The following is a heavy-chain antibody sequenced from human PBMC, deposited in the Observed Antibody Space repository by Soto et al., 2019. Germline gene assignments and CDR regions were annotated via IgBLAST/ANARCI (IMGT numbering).Heavy chain of an antibody. CDR2: INSDGSST. CDR1: GFTFSSYW. D-gene: IGHD3-10*01. J-gene: IGHJ4*02. V-gene: IGHV3-74*01. CDR3: MRGGGLLWFGDSMGY. Sequence: GGSLRLSCAASGFTFSSYWMHWVRQAPGKGLVWVSRINSDGSSTSYADSVKGRFTISRDNAKNTLYLQMNSLRAEDTAVYYCMRGGGLLWFGDSMGYWGQGTLVTVSS.